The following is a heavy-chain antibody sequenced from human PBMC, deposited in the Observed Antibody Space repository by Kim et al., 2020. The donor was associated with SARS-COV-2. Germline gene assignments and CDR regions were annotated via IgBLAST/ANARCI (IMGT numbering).Heavy chain of an antibody. D-gene: IGHD3-10*01. V-gene: IGHV4-4*09. CDR3: ARTFGGGAFDI. CDR2: T. Sequence: TNYNPPLKSRVTISVDTSKNQFSLKLSSVTAADTAVYYCARTFGGGAFDIWGQGTMVTVSS. J-gene: IGHJ3*02.